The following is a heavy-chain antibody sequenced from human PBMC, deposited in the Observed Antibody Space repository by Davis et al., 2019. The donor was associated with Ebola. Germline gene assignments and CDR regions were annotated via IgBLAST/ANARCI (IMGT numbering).Heavy chain of an antibody. CDR1: GFTFSSYW. D-gene: IGHD2-21*02. Sequence: PGGSLRLSCAASGFTFSSYWMSWVRQAPGKGLEWVANIKQDGSEKYYVDSVKGRFTISRDNAKNSLYLQMNSLRAEDTAVYYCARDRGVVVTAIPYYYGMDVWGQGTTVTVSS. CDR2: IKQDGSEK. CDR3: ARDRGVVVTAIPYYYGMDV. J-gene: IGHJ6*02. V-gene: IGHV3-7*01.